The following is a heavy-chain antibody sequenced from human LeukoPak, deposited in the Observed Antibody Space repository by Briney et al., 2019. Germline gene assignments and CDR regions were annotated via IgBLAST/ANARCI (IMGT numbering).Heavy chain of an antibody. Sequence: SQTLSLTCAISGDSVSSNSAAWNCIRQSPSRGLEWLGRTYYRCKWYNDYAVSVESRITINPDTSKNQFSLQLNSVTPEDTAVYYCARDSDETSGSYYGGPFDYWGQGTLVTVSS. CDR2: TYYRCKWYN. CDR1: GDSVSSNSAA. CDR3: ARDSDETSGSYYGGPFDY. D-gene: IGHD1-26*01. V-gene: IGHV6-1*01. J-gene: IGHJ4*02.